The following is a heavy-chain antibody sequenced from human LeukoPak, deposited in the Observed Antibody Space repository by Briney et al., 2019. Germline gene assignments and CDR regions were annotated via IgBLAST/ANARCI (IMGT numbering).Heavy chain of an antibody. CDR1: DGSISNYY. CDR3: ARHEAGYSNYMDV. D-gene: IGHD4-11*01. V-gene: IGHV4-4*07. J-gene: IGHJ6*03. CDR2: IYVSGST. Sequence: SETLSLTCTVSDGSISNYYWTWIRQPAGKGLEWIGRIYVSGSTNYNPSLKSRVTISVDTSKDQFSLKLSSVTAADTAVYYCARHEAGYSNYMDVWGKGTTVTVSS.